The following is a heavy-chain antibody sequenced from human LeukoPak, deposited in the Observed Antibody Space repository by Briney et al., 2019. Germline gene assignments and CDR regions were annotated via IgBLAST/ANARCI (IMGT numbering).Heavy chain of an antibody. J-gene: IGHJ5*02. D-gene: IGHD5-18*01. V-gene: IGHV1-18*01. CDR1: GYTFTSYG. Sequence: ASVKVSCKASGYTFTSYGISWVRQAPGQGLEWMGWISAYNGNTNYAQKFQGRVTITADKSTSTAYMELSSLRSEDTAVYYCAKTIRGYSYGYRVSSWFDPWGQGTLVTVSS. CDR2: ISAYNGNT. CDR3: AKTIRGYSYGYRVSSWFDP.